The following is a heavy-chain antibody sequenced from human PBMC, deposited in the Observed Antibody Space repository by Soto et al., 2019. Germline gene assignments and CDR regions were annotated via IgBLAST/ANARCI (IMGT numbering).Heavy chain of an antibody. CDR1: GSSFISSG. D-gene: IGHD5-18*01. CDR3: ARDGFYAGSGRYSYRHPPPPSYAPDA. Sequence: ASVKLSRKPCGSSFISSGVSWVRRAPGEGTEWMGWISPYNDDTKYAQKFQGRVTMTTDTSTRTAYMEMRSLRSDDTAIYYCARDGFYAGSGRYSYRHPPPPSYAPDASRHRTPVT. J-gene: IGHJ6*02. V-gene: IGHV1-18*01. CDR2: ISPYNDDT.